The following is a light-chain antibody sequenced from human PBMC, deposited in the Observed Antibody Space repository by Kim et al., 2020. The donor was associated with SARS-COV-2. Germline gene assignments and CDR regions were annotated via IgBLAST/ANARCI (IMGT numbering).Light chain of an antibody. Sequence: SPGEGATLPCSATRTGGNSYLAWYQQKPGQAPRLLIYDASTRATGIPDRFSGSVSGTDFTLTINRLEPEDFAAYHCQQYAAGPLTFGGGTKVDIK. CDR1: RTGGNSY. CDR3: QQYAAGPLT. CDR2: DAS. V-gene: IGKV3-20*01. J-gene: IGKJ4*01.